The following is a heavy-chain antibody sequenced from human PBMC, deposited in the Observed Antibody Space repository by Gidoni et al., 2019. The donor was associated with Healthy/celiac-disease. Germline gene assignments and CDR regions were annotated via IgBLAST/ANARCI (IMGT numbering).Heavy chain of an antibody. CDR3: TTGGSYLDY. CDR1: GFTCSNGW. D-gene: IGHD1-26*01. J-gene: IGHJ4*02. CDR2: ITRKPYGGTT. V-gene: IGHV3-15*05. Sequence: EVQLVECGGGLVKHRWYIRLSCAAYGFTCSNGWMSWVRHAPGKVVAWVGRITRKPYGGTTDYAAPVKGTFTILRYDSKNTLYLQINTLTTEDTDVYYCTTGGSYLDYWGQGTLVTVSS.